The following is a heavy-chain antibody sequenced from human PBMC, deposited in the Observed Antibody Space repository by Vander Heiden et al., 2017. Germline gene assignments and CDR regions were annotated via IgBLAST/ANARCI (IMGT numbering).Heavy chain of an antibody. V-gene: IGHV3-33*01. CDR3: ARENYGDYVLGFDY. Sequence: SGSYGMHWPRQAPGKGLEWVAVIWYDGSNKYYADSVKGRFTISRDNSKNTLYLQMNSLRAEDTAVYYCARENYGDYVLGFDYWGQGTLVTVSS. CDR1: SGSYG. D-gene: IGHD4-17*01. J-gene: IGHJ4*02. CDR2: IWYDGSNK.